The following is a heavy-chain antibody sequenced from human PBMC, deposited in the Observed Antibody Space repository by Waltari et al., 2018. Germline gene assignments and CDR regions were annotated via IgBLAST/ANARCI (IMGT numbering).Heavy chain of an antibody. CDR2: IRYGRSDK. D-gene: IGHD1-1*01. Sequence: QVYLVESGGGVVQPGGSLQLPCEASGFNFSNDGTYGVRQAPGKGLEWVAFIRYGRSDKYYADSVKGRFTISSDNSKNTVYLQMNSLRVDDTAVYYCAKDLYPGGTTFWGLDSWGQGTPVTVSS. V-gene: IGHV3-30*02. J-gene: IGHJ5*01. CDR3: AKDLYPGGTTFWGLDS. CDR1: GFNFSNDG.